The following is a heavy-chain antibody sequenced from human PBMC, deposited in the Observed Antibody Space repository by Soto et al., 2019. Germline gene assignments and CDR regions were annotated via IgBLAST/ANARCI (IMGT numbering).Heavy chain of an antibody. CDR3: AKETERAYYYDSSGLDY. V-gene: IGHV3-9*01. CDR1: VFTLNDFA. J-gene: IGHJ4*02. D-gene: IGHD3-22*01. Sequence: GGSLRLSCAASVFTLNDFAMHWVRQAPGKGLEWVASISWNSGSIGYADSVKGRFTISRDNAKNSLYLQMNSLRAEDTALYYCAKETERAYYYDSSGLDYWGQGTLVTV. CDR2: ISWNSGSI.